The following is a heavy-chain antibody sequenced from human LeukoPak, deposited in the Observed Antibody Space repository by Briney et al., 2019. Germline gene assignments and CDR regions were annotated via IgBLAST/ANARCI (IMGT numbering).Heavy chain of an antibody. Sequence: ASVKVSCKASGYSFTGHFMHWVRQAPGHGLEWMGWIDPNSGGTNYAQEFQGRVTLTRDTSISTAYMELSRLRSDDTAVYYCARWRGYSSGWSGPFDDWGQGTLVTVSS. CDR3: ARWRGYSSGWSGPFDD. D-gene: IGHD6-19*01. CDR1: GYSFTGHF. V-gene: IGHV1-2*02. J-gene: IGHJ4*02. CDR2: IDPNSGGT.